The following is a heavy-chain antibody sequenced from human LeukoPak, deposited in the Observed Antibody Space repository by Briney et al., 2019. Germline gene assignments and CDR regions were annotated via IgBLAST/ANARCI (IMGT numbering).Heavy chain of an antibody. Sequence: SSETLSLTCIVSGGSISSYYWSWIRQPPGKGLEWIGYIYSSGSTDYNPSLKSRVTISLDTSNHQFSLKLTSVTAADTAAYYCARHVGIHLWSLYFDYWGQGSLVTVSS. V-gene: IGHV4-59*08. J-gene: IGHJ4*02. D-gene: IGHD5-18*01. CDR1: GGSISSYY. CDR2: IYSSGST. CDR3: ARHVGIHLWSLYFDY.